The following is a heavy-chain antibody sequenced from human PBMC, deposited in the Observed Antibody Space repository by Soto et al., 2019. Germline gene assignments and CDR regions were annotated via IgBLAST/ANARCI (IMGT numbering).Heavy chain of an antibody. CDR3: ARSYGSGSRPFDY. Sequence: GASVKVSCKASGGTFNSYTFSWVRHAPGQGLEWMGGIIPVLSMSTYAQKFQGRVSLIADKSTNTAYMELYSLRSDDTAVYYCARSYGSGSRPFDYWGQGTLVTVSS. CDR1: GGTFNSYT. CDR2: IIPVLSMS. V-gene: IGHV1-69*10. J-gene: IGHJ4*02. D-gene: IGHD3-10*01.